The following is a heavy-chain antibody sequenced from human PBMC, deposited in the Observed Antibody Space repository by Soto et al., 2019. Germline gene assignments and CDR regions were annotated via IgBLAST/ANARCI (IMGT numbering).Heavy chain of an antibody. V-gene: IGHV3-33*01. J-gene: IGHJ4*02. CDR2: IWYDGSNK. CDR1: GFTFSSYG. Sequence: GSLRLSCAASGFTFSSYGMHWVRQAPGKGLEWVAVIWYDGSNKYYADSVKGRFTISRDNSKNTLYLQMNSLRAEDTAVYYCARLFGDSGYEFFDYWGQGTLVTVSS. D-gene: IGHD5-12*01. CDR3: ARLFGDSGYEFFDY.